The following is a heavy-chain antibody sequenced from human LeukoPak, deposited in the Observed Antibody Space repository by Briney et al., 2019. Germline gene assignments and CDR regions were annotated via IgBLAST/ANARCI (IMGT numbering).Heavy chain of an antibody. CDR2: INSAGSRT. V-gene: IGHV3-74*01. D-gene: IGHD3-22*01. CDR1: GFSFSTHW. Sequence: GGSLRLSCAASGFSFSTHWMHWVRQAPGKGLVCVAQINSAGSRTSYADSVKGRFTISRDNAKNTLYLEMISLRAEDTAVYYCGSLTVVARDHWGQGTLVTVSS. CDR3: GSLTVVARDH. J-gene: IGHJ4*02.